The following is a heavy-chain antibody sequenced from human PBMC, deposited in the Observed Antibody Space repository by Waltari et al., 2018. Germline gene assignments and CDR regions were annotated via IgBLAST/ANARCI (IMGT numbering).Heavy chain of an antibody. J-gene: IGHJ5*02. D-gene: IGHD6-19*01. V-gene: IGHV5-51*01. CDR2: IYPGDSET. CDR1: GYRFTSYW. CDR3: ARHVGFPVAGTGNWFDP. Sequence: EVQLVQSGAEVKKPGESLKISCKGSGYRFTSYWIGWVLQMPGKGLEWKGIIYPGDSETRYSPSFQGQVTISADKSISTAYLQWSSLKASDTAMYYCARHVGFPVAGTGNWFDPWGQGTLVTVSS.